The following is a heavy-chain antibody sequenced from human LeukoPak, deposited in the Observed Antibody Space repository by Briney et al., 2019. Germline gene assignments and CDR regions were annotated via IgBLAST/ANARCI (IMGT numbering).Heavy chain of an antibody. CDR2: INHSGST. Sequence: SETLSLTCAVYGGSFSGYYWSWIRQPPGKGLEWIGEINHSGSTNYNPSLKSRVTISVDTSKNQFSLNLSSVTAADTAVYYCARDSRYCNSISCYGRPGYYGLDVWGQGTTVTVSS. CDR3: ARDSRYCNSISCYGRPGYYGLDV. V-gene: IGHV4-34*01. CDR1: GGSFSGYY. D-gene: IGHD2-2*01. J-gene: IGHJ6*02.